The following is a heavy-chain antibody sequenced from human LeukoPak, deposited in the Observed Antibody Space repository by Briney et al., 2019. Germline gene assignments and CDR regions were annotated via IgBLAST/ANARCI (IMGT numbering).Heavy chain of an antibody. CDR3: ARERGYSGSPYYFDY. V-gene: IGHV3-53*01. J-gene: IGHJ4*02. D-gene: IGHD1-26*01. CDR1: GFTVSSNY. Sequence: QPGRSLRLSCAASGFTVSSNYMSWVRQAPGKGLEWVSVIYSGGSTYYADSVKGRFTISRDNSKNTLYLQMNSLRAEDTAVYYCARERGYSGSPYYFDYWGQGTLVTVSS. CDR2: IYSGGST.